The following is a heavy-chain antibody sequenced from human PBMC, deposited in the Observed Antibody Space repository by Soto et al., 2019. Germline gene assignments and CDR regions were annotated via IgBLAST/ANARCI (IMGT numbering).Heavy chain of an antibody. CDR1: GYTFTSYD. V-gene: IGHV1-3*01. CDR2: INAGNGNT. CDR3: ARGGGDDWPSTQPDS. J-gene: IGHJ4*02. Sequence: ASVKVSCKASGYTFTSYDMHWVRQAPGQRLEWMGWINAGNGNTKYSQKFQGRVTITRDTSASTAYMELSSLRSEDTAVYYCARGGGDDWPSTQPDSWGKETVFTFPS. D-gene: IGHD2-21*02.